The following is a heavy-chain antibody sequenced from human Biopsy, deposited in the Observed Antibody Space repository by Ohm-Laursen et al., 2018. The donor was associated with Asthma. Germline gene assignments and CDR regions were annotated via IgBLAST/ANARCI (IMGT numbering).Heavy chain of an antibody. Sequence: SQTLSFTCTVSGGSINIGDYYWSWIRQHPVKGLEWIGYIYYSGSTYYNPYLKSRVSISLDTSKNQFSLSLTSVTAADTAVYYCARTTYGDDGFDPWGQGTLVTVSS. CDR1: GGSINIGDYY. D-gene: IGHD4-17*01. CDR3: ARTTYGDDGFDP. J-gene: IGHJ5*02. CDR2: IYYSGST. V-gene: IGHV4-31*03.